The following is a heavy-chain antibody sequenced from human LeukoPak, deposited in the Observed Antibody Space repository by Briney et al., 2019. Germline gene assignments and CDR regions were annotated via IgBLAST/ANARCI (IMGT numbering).Heavy chain of an antibody. Sequence: SETLSLTCSVSGGSVSSGSYYWSWIRQPPGKGLEWIGHIYYSGSTNYSPSLKSRVTISVDTSKNQFSLKLSSVTAADTAVYYCARDLLDYYYGMDVWGKGTTVTVSS. V-gene: IGHV4-61*01. CDR2: IYYSGST. J-gene: IGHJ6*04. D-gene: IGHD2-21*01. CDR1: GGSVSSGSYY. CDR3: ARDLLDYYYGMDV.